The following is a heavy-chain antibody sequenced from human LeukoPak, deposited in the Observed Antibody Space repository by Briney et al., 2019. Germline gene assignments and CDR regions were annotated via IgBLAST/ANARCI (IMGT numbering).Heavy chain of an antibody. J-gene: IGHJ3*02. D-gene: IGHD4-17*01. CDR3: ARDIVYGDYRDAFDI. V-gene: IGHV4-59*01. CDR1: GGSISSYY. CDR2: IYYSGST. Sequence: SETLSLTCTVSGGSISSYYWSWIRQPPGKGLEGIGYIYYSGSTNYNPSLKSRVTISVDTSKNQFSLKLSSVTAADTAVYYCARDIVYGDYRDAFDIWGQGTMVTASS.